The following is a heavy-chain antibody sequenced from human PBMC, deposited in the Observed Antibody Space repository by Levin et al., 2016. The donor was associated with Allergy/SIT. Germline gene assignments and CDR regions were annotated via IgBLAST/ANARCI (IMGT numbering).Heavy chain of an antibody. CDR2: IYYSGST. J-gene: IGHJ5*02. Sequence: SETLSLTCTVSGGSISSYYWSWIRQPPGKGLEWIGYIYYSGSTNYNPSLKSRVTISVDTSKSQFSLKLSSVTAADTAVYYCARLRSEYQLLYIGGDWFDPWGQGTLVTVSS. D-gene: IGHD2-2*02. CDR1: GGSISSYY. CDR3: ARLRSEYQLLYIGGDWFDP. V-gene: IGHV4-59*13.